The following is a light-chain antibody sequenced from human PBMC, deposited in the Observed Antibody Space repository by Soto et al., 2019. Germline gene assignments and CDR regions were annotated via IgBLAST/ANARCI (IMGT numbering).Light chain of an antibody. V-gene: IGLV2-14*01. CDR3: SSYTRTSTVV. CDR2: EVN. J-gene: IGLJ2*01. CDR1: SSDVGAYNY. Sequence: QSVLTQPASVSGSPGQSITISCTGTSSDVGAYNYVSWYQQHPGKAPKLMIYEVNNRPSGVSNRFSGSKSGNTASLTISGLQAEDEADYYCSSYTRTSTVVFGGGTKVTVL.